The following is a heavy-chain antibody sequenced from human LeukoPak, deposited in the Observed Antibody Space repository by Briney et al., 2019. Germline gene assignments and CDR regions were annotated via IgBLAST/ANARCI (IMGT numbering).Heavy chain of an antibody. CDR2: ISGDGYST. CDR3: AKTYYDSTGYYGFYDY. CDR1: GFTFDDYA. Sequence: GGSLRLSCAASGFTFDDYAMHWVRQAPGKGLEWVSLISGDGYSTYYADSVKGRFTISRDNNKNSLYLQMNSLRTEDTALYYCAKTYYDSTGYYGFYDYWGQGTLVTVSS. J-gene: IGHJ4*02. V-gene: IGHV3-43*02. D-gene: IGHD3-22*01.